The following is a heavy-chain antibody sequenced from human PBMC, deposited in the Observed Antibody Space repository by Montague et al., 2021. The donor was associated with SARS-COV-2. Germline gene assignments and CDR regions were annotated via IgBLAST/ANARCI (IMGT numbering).Heavy chain of an antibody. V-gene: IGHV3-74*01. CDR3: ASPLWHWDLGVDY. CDR2: IKSDGSNT. J-gene: IGHJ4*02. Sequence: SLRLSCAASGFTFSNYWMHWVRQAPGKGLVWVSRIKSDGSNTNYADFVKGRFTISRDNAKNTLFLQMNSLTVEDTAVYYCASPLWHWDLGVDYWGQGTLVTVSS. CDR1: GFTFSNYW. D-gene: IGHD1-26*01.